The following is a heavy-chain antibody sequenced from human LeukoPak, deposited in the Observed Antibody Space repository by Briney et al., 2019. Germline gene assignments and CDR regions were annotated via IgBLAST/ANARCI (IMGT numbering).Heavy chain of an antibody. D-gene: IGHD6-19*01. Sequence: GGSQGLSCAASGFTFSSYGMHWVRQAPGKGLEWVAVISYDGSNKYYADSVKGRFTISRDNSKNTLYLQMNSLRAEDTAVYYCAKDDSSSGWYSYYYYGMDVWGQGTTVTVSS. CDR2: ISYDGSNK. CDR3: AKDDSSSGWYSYYYYGMDV. CDR1: GFTFSSYG. J-gene: IGHJ6*02. V-gene: IGHV3-30*18.